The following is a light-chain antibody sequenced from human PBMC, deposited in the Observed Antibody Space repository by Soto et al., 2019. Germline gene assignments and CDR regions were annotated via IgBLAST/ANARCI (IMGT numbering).Light chain of an antibody. CDR3: QQHGSYPST. V-gene: IGKV1-17*01. Sequence: EIEMTQSPSSLSASAGERATLSCRASQSITSNLDWYQQRPGQAPKLLIYAASNMPTGVPSRFSGSGSGTDFTLTISSLQPEDFATYYCQQHGSYPSTFGQGTKVDIK. CDR2: AAS. J-gene: IGKJ1*01. CDR1: QSITSN.